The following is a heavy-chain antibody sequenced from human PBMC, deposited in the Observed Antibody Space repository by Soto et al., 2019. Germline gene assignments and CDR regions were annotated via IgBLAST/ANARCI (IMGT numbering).Heavy chain of an antibody. Sequence: EVQLLESGGGLVQPGGSLRLSCAASGFTFSSYAMSWVRQAPGKGLEWVSAISGSGGSTYYADSVKGRFTISRDNSKNTLYLQMNSLRAEDTAVYYCTKYSSGWYHPFDYWGQGTLVTVSS. CDR1: GFTFSSYA. V-gene: IGHV3-23*01. CDR3: TKYSSGWYHPFDY. D-gene: IGHD6-19*01. CDR2: ISGSGGST. J-gene: IGHJ4*02.